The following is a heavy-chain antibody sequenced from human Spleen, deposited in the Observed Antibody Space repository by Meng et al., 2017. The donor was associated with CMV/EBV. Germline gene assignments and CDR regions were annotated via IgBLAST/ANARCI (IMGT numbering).Heavy chain of an antibody. CDR3: ASGSGSEKYFDY. CDR1: GYTFSRYG. CDR2: ISTHSRNT. Sequence: CKAYGYTFSRYGITWVRKAPGQGLEWMGWISTHSRNTKYAQRVQGRVTLTTDTSTSTAYMELRSLKSDDTAVYYCASGSGSEKYFDYWGQGTLVTVSS. J-gene: IGHJ4*02. D-gene: IGHD3-10*01. V-gene: IGHV1-18*01.